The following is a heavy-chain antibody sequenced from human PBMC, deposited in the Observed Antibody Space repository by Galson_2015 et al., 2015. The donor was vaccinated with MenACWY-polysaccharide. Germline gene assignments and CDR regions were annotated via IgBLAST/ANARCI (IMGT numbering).Heavy chain of an antibody. D-gene: IGHD3-10*01. CDR3: AKVDAFGELLSHFDY. J-gene: IGHJ4*02. CDR2: ISGSGGST. CDR1: GFTFSSYA. Sequence: SLRLSCAASGFTFSSYAMSWVRQAPGKGLEWVSAISGSGGSTYYADSVKGRFTISRDNSKNTLYLQMNSLRAEDTAVYYCAKVDAFGELLSHFDYCGQGTLVTVSS. V-gene: IGHV3-23*01.